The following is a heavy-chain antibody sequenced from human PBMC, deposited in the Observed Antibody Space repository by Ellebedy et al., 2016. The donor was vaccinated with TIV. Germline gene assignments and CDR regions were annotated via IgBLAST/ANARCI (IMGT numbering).Heavy chain of an antibody. Sequence: PGGSLRLSCAASGFTFSRYAMNWVRQAPGKGLEWVSYISASSANIHYADSVKGRFTISRDNAKNSLDLQMNSRRDEDTAVYYCANDRSYGSSWYHYLDYWGQGILVTVSS. CDR3: ANDRSYGSSWYHYLDY. D-gene: IGHD6-13*01. CDR1: GFTFSRYA. CDR2: ISASSANI. V-gene: IGHV3-48*02. J-gene: IGHJ4*02.